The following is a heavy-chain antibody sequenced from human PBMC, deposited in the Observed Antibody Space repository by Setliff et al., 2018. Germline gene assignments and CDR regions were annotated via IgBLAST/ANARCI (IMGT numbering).Heavy chain of an antibody. Sequence: GGSLRLSCAASGFTFSEEWMSWVRQAPGKGLEWIGRIKSEIAGGTTDYGAPVKGRFTISRDDSKNTLLLRMNNLKTEDTALYYCTTAHYTGNSRTLDFWGPGTLVTVSS. CDR2: IKSEIAGGTT. CDR3: TTAHYTGNSRTLDF. D-gene: IGHD1-26*01. J-gene: IGHJ4*02. V-gene: IGHV3-15*01. CDR1: GFTFSEEW.